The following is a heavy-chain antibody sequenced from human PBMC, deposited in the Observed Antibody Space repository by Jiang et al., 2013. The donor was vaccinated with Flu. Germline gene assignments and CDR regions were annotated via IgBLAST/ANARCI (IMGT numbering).Heavy chain of an antibody. CDR2: IYSSGST. Sequence: GPGLVKPSETLSLTCTVSGGSINNYYWNWIRQPAGKGLEWIGRIYSSGSTNYNPSLRSRVIMSVDTSKNQFSLKLSSVTAADTAVYYCARGDRYSTELFYLDYWGQGTLVTVSS. CDR1: GGSINNYY. D-gene: IGHD6-13*01. J-gene: IGHJ4*02. CDR3: ARGDRYSTELFYLDY. V-gene: IGHV4-4*07.